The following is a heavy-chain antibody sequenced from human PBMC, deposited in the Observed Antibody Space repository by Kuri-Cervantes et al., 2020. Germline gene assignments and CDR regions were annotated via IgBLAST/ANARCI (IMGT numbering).Heavy chain of an antibody. CDR1: GGSISSGGYY. Sequence: ETLSLTCTVSGGSISSGGYYWSWVRQAPGKGLEWVSAISGSGGSTYYADSVKGRFTISRDNSKNTLYLQMNSLRAEDTAVYYCAKKRPSASTRDAYYYYGMDVWGQGTTVNVSS. CDR2: ISGSGGST. D-gene: IGHD5/OR15-5a*01. V-gene: IGHV3-23*01. J-gene: IGHJ6*02. CDR3: AKKRPSASTRDAYYYYGMDV.